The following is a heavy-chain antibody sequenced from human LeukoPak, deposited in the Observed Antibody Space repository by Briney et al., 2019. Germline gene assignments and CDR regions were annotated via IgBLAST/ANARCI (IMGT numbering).Heavy chain of an antibody. CDR3: AELGITMIGGV. D-gene: IGHD3-10*02. J-gene: IGHJ6*04. CDR1: GFTFSSYE. V-gene: IGHV3-48*03. CDR2: ISSSGSTL. Sequence: GGSLRLSCAASGFTFSSYEMNWVRQAPGKGLEWISYISSSGSTLYYADSVKGRFTISRDNAKNSLYLQMNSLRAEDTAVYYCAELGITMIGGVWGKGTTVTISS.